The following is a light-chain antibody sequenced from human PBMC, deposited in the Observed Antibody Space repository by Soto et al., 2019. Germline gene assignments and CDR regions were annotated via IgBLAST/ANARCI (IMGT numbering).Light chain of an antibody. J-gene: IGKJ3*01. CDR3: QQYYSYPFT. Sequence: AIRMTQSPSSFSASTGDRVTITCRASQDVSSYLAWYQQKPGKAPKLLIYAASTLQSGVPSRFSGSGSGADFTLTISCLQSEDFATYYCQQYYSYPFTFGPGTQVDLK. CDR1: QDVSSY. CDR2: AAS. V-gene: IGKV1-8*01.